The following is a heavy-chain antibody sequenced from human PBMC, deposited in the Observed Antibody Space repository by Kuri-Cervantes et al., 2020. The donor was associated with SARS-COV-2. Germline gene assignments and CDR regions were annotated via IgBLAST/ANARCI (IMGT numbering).Heavy chain of an antibody. CDR2: ISSSGSTI. J-gene: IGHJ4*02. CDR1: GSTFSDYY. Sequence: GESLKISCAASGSTFSDYYMSWIRQAPGKGLEWVSYISSSGSTIYYADSVKGRFTISRDNAKNSLYLQMNSLRAEDTAVYYCASSVIAAIDYWGQGTLVTVSS. D-gene: IGHD6-6*01. CDR3: ASSVIAAIDY. V-gene: IGHV3-11*04.